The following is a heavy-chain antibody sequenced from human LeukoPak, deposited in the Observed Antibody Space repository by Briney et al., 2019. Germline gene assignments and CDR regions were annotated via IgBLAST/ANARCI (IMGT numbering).Heavy chain of an antibody. Sequence: PGRSLRLSCAASGFTFSSYGMHWVRQAPGKGLEWVASLSYDGTDKYYADSVEGRFTISRDNSKNTLYLQMNSLRAEDAAVYYCAKDTGWRGSFRYYFDYWGQGTLVTVSS. CDR1: GFTFSSYG. CDR3: AKDTGWRGSFRYYFDY. V-gene: IGHV3-30*18. D-gene: IGHD1-26*01. CDR2: LSYDGTDK. J-gene: IGHJ4*02.